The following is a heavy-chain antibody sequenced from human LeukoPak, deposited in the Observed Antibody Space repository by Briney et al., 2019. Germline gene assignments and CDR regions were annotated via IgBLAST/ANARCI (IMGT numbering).Heavy chain of an antibody. V-gene: IGHV3-9*01. CDR1: GFTFGDYA. Sequence: GGSLRLSCAASGFTFGDYAMHWVRQAPGKGLEWVSGISWNSGSIGYADSVKGRFTISRDNAKNSLYLQMNSLRAEDTALYYCAYSSGWYRPFDYWGQGTLVTVSS. J-gene: IGHJ4*02. CDR3: AYSSGWYRPFDY. CDR2: ISWNSGSI. D-gene: IGHD6-19*01.